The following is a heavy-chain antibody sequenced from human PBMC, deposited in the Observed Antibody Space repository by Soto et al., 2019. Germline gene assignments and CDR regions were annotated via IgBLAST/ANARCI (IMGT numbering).Heavy chain of an antibody. J-gene: IGHJ5*02. D-gene: IGHD3-3*01. CDR2: IYPGDSRT. Sequence: GESLKISCNTSGDSFTTDWIGWVRQMPGKGLEWMGVIYPGDSRTRYSPPFQGQVTISADKSISTACLQWRSLKASDTALYYCAPRRLLSPQSSPWGPGTLVTVYS. CDR3: APRRLLSPQSSP. CDR1: GDSFTTDW. V-gene: IGHV5-51*01.